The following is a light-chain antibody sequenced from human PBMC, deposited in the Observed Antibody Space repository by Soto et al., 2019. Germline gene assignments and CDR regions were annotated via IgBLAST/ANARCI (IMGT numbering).Light chain of an antibody. V-gene: IGKV1-39*01. Sequence: DIQMTQSPSSLFASVGDRVTITCRASQSISAYLNWYLQRPGKAPSLLIYAATRLHSGVPSRFSGSGSGTDFTLTISSLQPEDFATYYCQRSYRSISFGQGTRLEMK. J-gene: IGKJ5*01. CDR3: QRSYRSIS. CDR2: AAT. CDR1: QSISAY.